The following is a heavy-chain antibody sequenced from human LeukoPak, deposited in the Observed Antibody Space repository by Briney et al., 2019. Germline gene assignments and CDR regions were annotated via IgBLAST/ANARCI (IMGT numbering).Heavy chain of an antibody. V-gene: IGHV3-74*01. D-gene: IGHD5-18*01. CDR1: GFTFSSYW. J-gene: IGHJ6*02. CDR2: INTDGSST. CDR3: ARVRGYSFVYHGMDV. Sequence: PGGSLRLSCAASGFTFSSYWMHWVRQAPGKGLVWVSRINTDGSSTTYADSVKGRFTISRDNAKNTLYLQMNSLRAEDTAVYYCARVRGYSFVYHGMDVWGQGTTVTVS.